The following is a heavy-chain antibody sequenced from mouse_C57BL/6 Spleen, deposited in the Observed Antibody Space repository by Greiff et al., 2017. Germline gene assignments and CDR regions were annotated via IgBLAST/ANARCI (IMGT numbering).Heavy chain of an antibody. Sequence: QVQLQQPGAELVKPGASVKLSCKASGYTFTSYWMPWVKQRPGQGLEWIGMIHPTSGSTNYNEKFKSKATLTVDKSSSTAYMQLSSLTSEDSAVYYCARWKEVAYYAVDDGGQGTTVTV. V-gene: IGHV1-64*01. CDR3: ARWKEVAYYAVDD. CDR2: IHPTSGST. J-gene: IGHJ4*01. D-gene: IGHD1-1*01. CDR1: GYTFTSYW.